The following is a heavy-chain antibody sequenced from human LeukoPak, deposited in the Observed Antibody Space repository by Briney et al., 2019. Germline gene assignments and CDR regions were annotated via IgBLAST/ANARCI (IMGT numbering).Heavy chain of an antibody. CDR3: ARHDLWLGEFYGTDV. V-gene: IGHV5-51*01. J-gene: IGHJ6*02. CDR2: IYPGDSDT. CDR1: GYSFTSYW. Sequence: GESLKISCKGSGYSFTSYWIGWVRQLPGKGLEWMGIIYPGDSDTRYSPSFQGQVTISADKSISTAYLQWSSLKASDTAMYYCARHDLWLGEFYGTDVWGQGTTVTVSS. D-gene: IGHD3-10*01.